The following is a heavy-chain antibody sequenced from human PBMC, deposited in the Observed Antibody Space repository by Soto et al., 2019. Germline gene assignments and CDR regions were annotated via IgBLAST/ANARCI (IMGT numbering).Heavy chain of an antibody. CDR2: ISHDGSIK. J-gene: IGHJ4*02. V-gene: IGHV3-30-3*01. CDR1: GFTFTLYA. CDR3: ARSSGVSTPDFDY. Sequence: GGSLRLSCAASGFTFTLYAIHWVRQAPGKGLEWVVVISHDGSIKYYTDSVKGRFTISRDNSLHTVYLQMNSLGPEDTAVYFCARSSGVSTPDFDYWGQGALVTVSS. D-gene: IGHD3-10*01.